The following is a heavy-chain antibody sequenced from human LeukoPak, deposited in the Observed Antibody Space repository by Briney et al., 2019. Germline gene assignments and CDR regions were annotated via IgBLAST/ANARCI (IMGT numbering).Heavy chain of an antibody. CDR2: INHSGST. Sequence: NPSETLSLTCTVSGGSISSGGYYWSWIRQPPGKGLEWIGEINHSGSTNYNPSLKSRVTISVDTSKNQFSLKLSSVTAADTAVYYCARVRVLLWFGELAPNYYYGMDVWGQGTTVTVSS. CDR3: ARVRVLLWFGELAPNYYYGMDV. D-gene: IGHD3-10*01. V-gene: IGHV4-39*07. J-gene: IGHJ6*02. CDR1: GGSISSGGYY.